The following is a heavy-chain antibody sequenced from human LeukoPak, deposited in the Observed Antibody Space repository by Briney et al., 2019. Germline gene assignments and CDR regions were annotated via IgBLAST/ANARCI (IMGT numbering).Heavy chain of an antibody. Sequence: GGSLRLSCAASGFSITSSYMNWVRQAPGKRLEWVSTTEDDGSGAHYADAVKGRFTISRDNSKDNLYLQMNSLKAEDTAVYYCVKDAFSYNGVYDAFDIWGQGTMVTVSP. J-gene: IGHJ3*02. D-gene: IGHD3-3*01. CDR1: GFSITSSY. V-gene: IGHV3-23*01. CDR2: TEDDGSGA. CDR3: VKDAFSYNGVYDAFDI.